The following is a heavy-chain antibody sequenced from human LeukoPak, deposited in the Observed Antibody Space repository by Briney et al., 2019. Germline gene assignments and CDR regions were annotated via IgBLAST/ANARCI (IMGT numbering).Heavy chain of an antibody. Sequence: GASVKVSCKASGYTFTSYDINWVRQATGQGLEWMGWMNPNSGNTGYAQKFQGRVTMTRNTSISTAYMELSSLRSEDTAVYYCARTPRGVIRDMEFYFDYWGQGTLVTVSS. J-gene: IGHJ4*02. CDR2: MNPNSGNT. D-gene: IGHD3-10*01. CDR3: ARTPRGVIRDMEFYFDY. V-gene: IGHV1-8*01. CDR1: GYTFTSYD.